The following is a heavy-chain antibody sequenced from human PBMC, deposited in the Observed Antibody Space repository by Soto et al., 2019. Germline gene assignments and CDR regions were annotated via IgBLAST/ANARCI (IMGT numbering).Heavy chain of an antibody. Sequence: AESLKISCKGSGYRFTNYWIGWGRQMPGKGLEWMGIIYPGDSDTRYSPSFQRHVTISADKSINTASLQWSSLKASDTPMYYCARDYCSGTTCYELDSWGPGTQVTVSS. CDR2: IYPGDSDT. CDR1: GYRFTNYW. CDR3: ARDYCSGTTCYELDS. V-gene: IGHV5-51*01. J-gene: IGHJ4*02. D-gene: IGHD2-2*01.